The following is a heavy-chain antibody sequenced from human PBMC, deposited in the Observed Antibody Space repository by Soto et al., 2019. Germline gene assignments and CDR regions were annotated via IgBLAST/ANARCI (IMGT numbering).Heavy chain of an antibody. Sequence: PSETLSLTCTVSGGSISSSSYYWGWIRQPPGKGLEWIGCIYYSGSTYYNPSLKSRVTISVDTSKNQFSLKLSSVTAADTAVYYCARGSSSGYLTFDYWGQGTLVTVSS. CDR2: IYYSGST. CDR1: GGSISSSSYY. CDR3: ARGSSSGYLTFDY. D-gene: IGHD3-22*01. V-gene: IGHV4-39*07. J-gene: IGHJ4*02.